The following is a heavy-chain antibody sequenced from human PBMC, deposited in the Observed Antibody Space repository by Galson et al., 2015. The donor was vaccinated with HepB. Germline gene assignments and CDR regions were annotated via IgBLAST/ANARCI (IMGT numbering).Heavy chain of an antibody. CDR1: GYTFTTFA. D-gene: IGHD1-26*01. J-gene: IGHJ4*02. Sequence: SVKVSCKASGYTFTTFAIHWVRQAPGQGLEWMGWINAGNGNRKYSQKFQGRVTITRDTSATTAYMELSSLRSEDTAVYYCARRSQSFYYFDSWGRGTLVTVSS. CDR3: ARRSQSFYYFDS. V-gene: IGHV1-3*01. CDR2: INAGNGNR.